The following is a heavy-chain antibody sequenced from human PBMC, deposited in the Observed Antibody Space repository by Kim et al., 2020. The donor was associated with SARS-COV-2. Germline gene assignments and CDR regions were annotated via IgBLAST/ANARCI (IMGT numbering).Heavy chain of an antibody. J-gene: IGHJ4*02. V-gene: IGHV1-3*01. CDR3: ARDYPTRYYYGSGSPDY. CDR2: INAGNGNT. D-gene: IGHD3-10*01. CDR1: GYTFTSYA. Sequence: ASVKVSCKASGYTFTSYAMHWVRQAPGQRLEWMGWINAGNGNTKYSQKFQGRVTITRDTSASTAYMELSSLRSEDTAVYYCARDYPTRYYYGSGSPDYWGQGTLVTVSS.